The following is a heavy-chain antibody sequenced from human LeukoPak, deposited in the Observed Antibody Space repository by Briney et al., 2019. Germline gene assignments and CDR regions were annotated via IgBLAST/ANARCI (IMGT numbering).Heavy chain of an antibody. V-gene: IGHV3-9*03. D-gene: IGHD6-13*01. J-gene: IGHJ3*02. Sequence: SLRLSCAASGFTFDDYAMHWVRQAPGKGLEGVSGISWNSGSKVYADSVEGGFTISRDNAKNSLYLQMNSLRAEDMALYYCAKAAAAGKFDIWGQGTMVTVSS. CDR1: GFTFDDYA. CDR3: AKAAAAGKFDI. CDR2: ISWNSGSK.